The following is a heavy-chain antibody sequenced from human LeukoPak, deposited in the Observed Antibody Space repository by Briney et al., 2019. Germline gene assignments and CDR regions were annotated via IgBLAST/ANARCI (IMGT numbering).Heavy chain of an antibody. Sequence: GGSLRLSCAASGFTFSSYWMSWVLQAAGKGLEWVANIKQDGSEKYFVDSVKGRFTISRDNAKNSLYLQMNSLRAEDTAVYYCASGLRTFDYWGQGTQVTVSS. CDR3: ASGLRTFDY. D-gene: IGHD5-12*01. CDR1: GFTFSSYW. J-gene: IGHJ4*02. V-gene: IGHV3-7*01. CDR2: IKQDGSEK.